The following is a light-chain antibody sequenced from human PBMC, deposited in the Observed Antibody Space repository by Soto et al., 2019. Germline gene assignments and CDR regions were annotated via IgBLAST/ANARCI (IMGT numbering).Light chain of an antibody. CDR1: SSDVGSYNL. V-gene: IGLV2-23*01. Sequence: QSALTQPASVSGSPGQSITISCTGTSSDVGSYNLVSWYQQHPGKAPKLMIYEGSKRPSGVSNRFSGSKSGNTASLTISGLQAEDEADYYCCSYADSSTLVFGGRTKLTVL. J-gene: IGLJ2*01. CDR2: EGS. CDR3: CSYADSSTLV.